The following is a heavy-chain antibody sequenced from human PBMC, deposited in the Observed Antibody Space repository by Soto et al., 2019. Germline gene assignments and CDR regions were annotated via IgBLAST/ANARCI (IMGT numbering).Heavy chain of an antibody. J-gene: IGHJ4*02. V-gene: IGHV3-23*01. CDR3: AKLVLWEVLGNCFDY. CDR2: ISGSGGST. D-gene: IGHD1-26*01. CDR1: GFTFSSYA. Sequence: EVQLLESGGGLVQPGGSLRLSCAASGFTFSSYAMSWVRQAPGKGLEWVSAISGSGGSTYYADSVKGRFTIYRDNSKNTLYLQMNSLRAEDTAVYYCAKLVLWEVLGNCFDYWGQGTLVTVSS.